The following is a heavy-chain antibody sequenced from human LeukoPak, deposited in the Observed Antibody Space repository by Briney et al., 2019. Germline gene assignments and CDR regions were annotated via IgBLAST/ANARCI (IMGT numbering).Heavy chain of an antibody. CDR2: INTDGTVT. Sequence: GGSLRLSCAASGFTFSKYWMLWVRQAQGKGLESVSRINTDGTVTTYAASVKGRFTVSRDNADNTMFLQMNSVRDEDTAVYYCATKQWLAPPPDSWGQGTPVTVSS. CDR1: GFTFSKYW. V-gene: IGHV3-74*01. D-gene: IGHD6-19*01. J-gene: IGHJ4*02. CDR3: ATKQWLAPPPDS.